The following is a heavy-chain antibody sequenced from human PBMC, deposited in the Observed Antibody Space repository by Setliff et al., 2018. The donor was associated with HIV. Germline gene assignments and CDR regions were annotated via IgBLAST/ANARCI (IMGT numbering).Heavy chain of an antibody. Sequence: SETLSLTCTVSGGSISSYYWSWIRQPPGKGLEWIGYIYYSGSTNDNPSLKSRITISVDTSNNQFSLRLSSVTAADTAVYYCARDKGYYYMDVWGKGITVTVSS. J-gene: IGHJ6*03. CDR3: ARDKGYYYMDV. CDR1: GGSISSYY. V-gene: IGHV4-59*12. CDR2: IYYSGST.